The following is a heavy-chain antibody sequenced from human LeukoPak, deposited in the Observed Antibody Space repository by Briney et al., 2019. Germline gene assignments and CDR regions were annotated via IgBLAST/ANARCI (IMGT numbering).Heavy chain of an antibody. Sequence: PGGSLRLSCAASGFTFSSYSMNWVRQAPGKGLEWVSSISSVSGYIYYADSVKGRFTISRDNAKNSLYLQMNSLRVEDTAVYYCARDRSGSNWDKDRPDTFDIWGQGTMVTVSS. CDR3: ARDRSGSNWDKDRPDTFDI. D-gene: IGHD1/OR15-1a*01. V-gene: IGHV3-21*01. CDR2: ISSVSGYI. J-gene: IGHJ3*02. CDR1: GFTFSSYS.